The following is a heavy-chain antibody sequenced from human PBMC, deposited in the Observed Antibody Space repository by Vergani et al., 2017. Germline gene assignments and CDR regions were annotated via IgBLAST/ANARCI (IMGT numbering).Heavy chain of an antibody. CDR3: ATLLTGGIDY. CDR1: GYSISSGYS. V-gene: IGHV4-38-2*01. J-gene: IGHJ4*02. CDR2: IDHSGAT. D-gene: IGHD3-16*01. Sequence: QVQLQESGPGLVKPSETLSLTCGVSGYSISSGYSWGWIRQPPRKGLEWIGSIDHSGATSYNASLKSRVTISVDPSKNQFSLQLRSVTAADTAVYYCATLLTGGIDYWGQGTLVTVSS.